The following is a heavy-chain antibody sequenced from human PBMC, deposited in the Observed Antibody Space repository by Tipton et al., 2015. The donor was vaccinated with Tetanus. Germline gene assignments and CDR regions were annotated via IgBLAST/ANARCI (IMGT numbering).Heavy chain of an antibody. V-gene: IGHV4-39*07. Sequence: LRLSCTVSGDSITSSHYYWGWVRQTPGKGLEWIGSIYYSGSTYDSPSLINRVTISVDTSKNQFSLRLTSVTAADTAVYFCARGLDPYKSGNFWGQGTLVTVSS. CDR2: IYYSGST. CDR1: GDSITSSHYY. CDR3: ARGLDPYKSGNF. J-gene: IGHJ4*02. D-gene: IGHD5-24*01.